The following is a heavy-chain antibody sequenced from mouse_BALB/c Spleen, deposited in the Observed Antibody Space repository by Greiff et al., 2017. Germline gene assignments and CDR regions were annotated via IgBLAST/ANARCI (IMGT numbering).Heavy chain of an antibody. J-gene: IGHJ3*01. Sequence: QVQLKESGPGLVAPSQSLSITCTVSGFSLTSYGVHWVRQPPGKGLEWLGVIWAGGSTNYNSALMSRLSISKDNSKSQVFLKMNSLQTDDTAMYYCARDNDGDRFAYWGQGTLVTVSA. CDR2: IWAGGST. D-gene: IGHD2-13*01. V-gene: IGHV2-9*02. CDR1: GFSLTSYG. CDR3: ARDNDGDRFAY.